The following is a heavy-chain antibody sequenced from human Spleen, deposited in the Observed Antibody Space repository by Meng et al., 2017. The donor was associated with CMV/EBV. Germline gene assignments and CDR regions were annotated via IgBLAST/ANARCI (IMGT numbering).Heavy chain of an antibody. D-gene: IGHD3-10*01. Sequence: ASVQVSCKASGYTFTGYFMHWVRQAPGQGLEWMGWINPNSGRTNYAQKFQGRVTMTRDTSISTAYMELSRLRSDDTAVYYCARAAGVMVRGAPNYWGQGTLVTVSS. V-gene: IGHV1-2*02. CDR2: INPNSGRT. CDR1: GYTFTGYF. J-gene: IGHJ4*02. CDR3: ARAAGVMVRGAPNY.